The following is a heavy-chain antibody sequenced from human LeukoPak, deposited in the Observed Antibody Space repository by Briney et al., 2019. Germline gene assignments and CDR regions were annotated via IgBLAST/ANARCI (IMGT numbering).Heavy chain of an antibody. Sequence: SETLSLTCAVYGGSFSGYYWSWIRQPPGKGLEWIGEINHSGSTNYNPSLKSRVTISVDTSKNQFSLKLSSVTAADTAVYYCARGRGGYSSGWYGGHYLDYWGQGTLVTVSS. D-gene: IGHD6-19*01. CDR1: GGSFSGYY. J-gene: IGHJ4*02. CDR2: INHSGST. CDR3: ARGRGGYSSGWYGGHYLDY. V-gene: IGHV4-34*01.